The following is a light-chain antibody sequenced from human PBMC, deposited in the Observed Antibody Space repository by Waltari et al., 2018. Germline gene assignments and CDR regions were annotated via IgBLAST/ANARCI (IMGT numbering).Light chain of an antibody. J-gene: IGLJ2*01. CDR1: SLRSYY. CDR2: GKN. V-gene: IGLV3-19*01. Sequence: SSELTQDPAVSVALGQTVRITCQGDSLRSYYASWYQQKPGQAPVLVIYGKNNRPSGIPDRFSGPSSGNTASLTITGAQAEDEADYYCNSRDSSGNHVVFGGGTKLTVL. CDR3: NSRDSSGNHVV.